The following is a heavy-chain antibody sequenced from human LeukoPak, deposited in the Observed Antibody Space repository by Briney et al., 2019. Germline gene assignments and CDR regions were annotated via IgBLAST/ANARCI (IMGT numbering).Heavy chain of an antibody. Sequence: ASVKVSCKASGYTFTSYDINWVRQAAGQGLEWMGWMNPNTGNTGYAQKFQGRFTISRNTSISTAYMDLSSLTFEDTAVYYCARGHTVTNYFDSWGQGTLVAVSS. CDR1: GYTFTSYD. CDR3: ARGHTVTNYFDS. CDR2: MNPNTGNT. D-gene: IGHD4-11*01. J-gene: IGHJ4*02. V-gene: IGHV1-8*03.